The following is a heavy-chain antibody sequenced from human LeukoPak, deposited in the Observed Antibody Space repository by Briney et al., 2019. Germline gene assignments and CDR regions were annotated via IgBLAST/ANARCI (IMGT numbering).Heavy chain of an antibody. CDR2: INPNSGGT. J-gene: IGHJ3*02. V-gene: IGHV1-2*02. D-gene: IGHD5-24*01. Sequence: ASVKVSCKASGYTFTGYYMHWVRQAPGQGLEWMGWINPNSGGTNYAQKFQGRVTMTRDTSISTAYMELSRLRSDDTAVYYCARVRWLQNDAFDIWGQGTMVTVSS. CDR1: GYTFTGYY. CDR3: ARVRWLQNDAFDI.